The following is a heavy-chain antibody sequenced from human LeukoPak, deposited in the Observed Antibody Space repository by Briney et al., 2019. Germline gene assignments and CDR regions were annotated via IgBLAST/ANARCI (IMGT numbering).Heavy chain of an antibody. J-gene: IGHJ4*02. CDR2: IYYSGST. D-gene: IGHD6-13*01. CDR1: GGSISSGGYY. CDR3: ARGQQPISLFDY. Sequence: TLSLTCTVSGGSISSGGYYWSWIRQHPAKGLEWIGYIYYSGSTYYNPSLKSRVTISVDTSKNQFSLKLSSVTAADTAVYYCARGQQPISLFDYWGQGTLVTVSS. V-gene: IGHV4-31*03.